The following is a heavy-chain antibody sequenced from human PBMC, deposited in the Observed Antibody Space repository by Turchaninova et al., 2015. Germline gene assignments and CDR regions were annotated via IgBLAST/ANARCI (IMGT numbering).Heavy chain of an antibody. CDR3: TADTLNWNNDDGFDY. V-gene: IGHV3-15*01. CDR2: IKTINDGGKI. CDR1: GFTFSNTW. D-gene: IGHD1/OR15-1a*01. J-gene: IGHJ4*02. Sequence: EVQLVESGGGLVKPGGSLRLSCAASGFTFSNTWMNWVRQAPGKGREWVGRIKTINDGGKIDYAAPVKGRLTISRDKSKKTLYGQMNSLKTEDTAMYYCTADTLNWNNDDGFDYWGQGTLVTVSS.